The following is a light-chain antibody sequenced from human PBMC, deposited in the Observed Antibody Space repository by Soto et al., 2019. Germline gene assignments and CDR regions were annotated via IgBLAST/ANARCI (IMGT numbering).Light chain of an antibody. CDR3: QQYDDWPPFT. V-gene: IGKV3-15*01. Sequence: EVVMTQLPATLSVSPGERVSLSCRANQSVADKLAWYQQKPGQAPRLLIYAASSRAAGIPTRFSGSGSGTDFTLTISSLQPEDFAVYYCQQYDDWPPFTFGQGTRLDI. CDR1: QSVADK. J-gene: IGKJ2*01. CDR2: AAS.